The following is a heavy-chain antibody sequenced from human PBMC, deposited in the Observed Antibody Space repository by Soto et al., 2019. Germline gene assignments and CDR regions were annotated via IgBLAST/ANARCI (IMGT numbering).Heavy chain of an antibody. CDR2: IDTSGST. V-gene: IGHV4-4*07. CDR1: GGSISSYY. Sequence: SETLSLTCTVSGGSISSYYVSWIRQSAGKGLEWIGRIDTSGSTYYNPSLKSRVTMSIDTSKNLFSLNLSSVTAADTAVYYCARAGGAGSGHDWFDPWGQGTLVTVSS. CDR3: ARAGGAGSGHDWFDP. J-gene: IGHJ5*02. D-gene: IGHD6-13*01.